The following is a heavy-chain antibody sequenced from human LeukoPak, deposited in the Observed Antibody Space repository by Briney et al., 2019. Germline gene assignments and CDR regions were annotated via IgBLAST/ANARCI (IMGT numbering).Heavy chain of an antibody. V-gene: IGHV3-11*01. CDR2: ISPGGNTI. CDR1: GFTFSDYH. Sequence: GGSLRLSCAASGFTFSDYHMNWIRQAPGKGLEWVSYISPGGNTIYLADSVNGRFTLSRDSARNSLSLQMNSLTAEDTAVYYCAAGRDIAVAGPGGYFDYWGRGTLVTVSS. D-gene: IGHD6-19*01. CDR3: AAGRDIAVAGPGGYFDY. J-gene: IGHJ4*02.